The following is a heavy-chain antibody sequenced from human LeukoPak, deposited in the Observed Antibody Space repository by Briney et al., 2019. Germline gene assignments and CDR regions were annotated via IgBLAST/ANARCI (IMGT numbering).Heavy chain of an antibody. J-gene: IGHJ6*02. Sequence: SETLSLTCTVSGGSISSYYWSWIRPRPGKGLEWIGYIYYSGRTNYNPSLKSRVTISVDTSRNQFSLQLSSVTAADTAVYYCARARRYYDSSGYYPKAYYYGMDVWGQGTTVTVSS. CDR2: IYYSGRT. D-gene: IGHD3-22*01. V-gene: IGHV4-59*01. CDR3: ARARRYYDSSGYYPKAYYYGMDV. CDR1: GGSISSYY.